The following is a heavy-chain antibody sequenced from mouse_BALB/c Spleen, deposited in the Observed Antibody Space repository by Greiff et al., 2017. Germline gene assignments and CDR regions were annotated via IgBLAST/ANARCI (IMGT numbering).Heavy chain of an antibody. CDR3: ARLGDV. CDR1: GYNFTSYW. Sequence: QVQLQQPGAELVKPGTSVKLSCKASGYNFTSYWINWVKLRPGQGLEWIGDIYPGSGSTNYNEKFKSKATLTVDTSSSTAYMQLSSLASEDSAIYYCARLGDVWGAGTTVTVSS. CDR2: IYPGSGST. J-gene: IGHJ1*01. V-gene: IGHV1-55*01.